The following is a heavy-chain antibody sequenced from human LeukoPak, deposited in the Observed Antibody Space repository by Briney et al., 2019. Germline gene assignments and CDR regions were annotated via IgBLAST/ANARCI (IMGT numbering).Heavy chain of an antibody. D-gene: IGHD6-19*01. CDR2: IIPIFGTA. J-gene: IGHJ4*02. V-gene: IGHV1-69*13. CDR1: GGTFSSYA. CDR3: ARVKAQWLAFDY. Sequence: SVKVSCKASGGTFSSYAISWVRQAPGQGLEWMGGIIPIFGTANYAQRFQGRVTITADESTSTAYMELSSLRSEDTAVYYYARVKAQWLAFDYWGQGTLVTVSS.